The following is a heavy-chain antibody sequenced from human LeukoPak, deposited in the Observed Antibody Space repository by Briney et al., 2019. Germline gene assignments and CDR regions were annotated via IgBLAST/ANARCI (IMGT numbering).Heavy chain of an antibody. Sequence: GGSLRLSCAASGFSVSNSAMSWVRQAPGRGLEWVSAISAYNENTDLADSVKGRFTMFRDSSKNELYLQMNSLRAEDTAIYYCARDLAYDSAGYQFHGYWGQGILVTVSS. J-gene: IGHJ4*02. D-gene: IGHD3-10*01. CDR2: ISAYNENT. CDR1: GFSVSNSA. CDR3: ARDLAYDSAGYQFHGY. V-gene: IGHV3-23*01.